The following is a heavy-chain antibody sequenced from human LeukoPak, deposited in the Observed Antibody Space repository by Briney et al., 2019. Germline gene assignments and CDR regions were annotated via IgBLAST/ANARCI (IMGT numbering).Heavy chain of an antibody. J-gene: IGHJ4*02. Sequence: PSETLSLTCAVYGGSFSGYYWSWIRQPPGKGLEWIGEINHSGSTNYNPSLKSRVTISVDTSKNQFSLKLSSVTAADTAVYYCARGVAAAGTNFDCWGQGTLVTVSS. D-gene: IGHD6-13*01. CDR1: GGSFSGYY. CDR3: ARGVAAAGTNFDC. V-gene: IGHV4-34*01. CDR2: INHSGST.